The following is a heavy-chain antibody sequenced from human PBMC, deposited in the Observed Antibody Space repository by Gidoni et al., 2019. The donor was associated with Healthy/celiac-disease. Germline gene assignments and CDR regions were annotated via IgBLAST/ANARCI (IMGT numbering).Heavy chain of an antibody. D-gene: IGHD5-12*01. V-gene: IGHV3-74*01. CDR2: INSAGTST. Sequence: CAASRFAFSNYWMHWVRQVPGKGPMWVSGINSAGTSTTYADSVKGRFTVSRDNTKNKLYLQMNSLRVDDTAVYYCTRILAADGSDSWGQGTPVTVSS. CDR1: RFAFSNYW. J-gene: IGHJ4*02. CDR3: TRILAADGSDS.